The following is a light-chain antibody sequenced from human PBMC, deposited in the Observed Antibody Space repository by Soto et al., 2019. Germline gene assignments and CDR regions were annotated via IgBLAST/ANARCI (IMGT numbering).Light chain of an antibody. CDR2: GAS. J-gene: IGKJ1*01. Sequence: EIVLTQSPGTLSLSPGEIATLSCSASQSIISSSLAWYQQKPGQAPSLLIFGASSRATGIPHRFSGSGSGTDFTLTIDRLEPEDFAVYYCQQYGSSRKWTFGQGTKVDIK. CDR1: QSIISSS. V-gene: IGKV3-20*01. CDR3: QQYGSSRKWT.